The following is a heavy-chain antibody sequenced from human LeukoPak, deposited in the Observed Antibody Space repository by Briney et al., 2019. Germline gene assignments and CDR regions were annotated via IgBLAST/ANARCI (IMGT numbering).Heavy chain of an antibody. D-gene: IGHD4-17*01. J-gene: IGHJ4*02. CDR3: ARARWTSTVTTYYLDF. CDR2: ISAGNGKI. CDR1: GYTFSDYA. Sequence: ASVTVSCKTSGYTFSDYAVQWVRQAPGQRLEWMGWISAGNGKIRYSQKFQDRVTISRDTSATTAYLDLSSLKSEDTAVYYCARARWTSTVTTYYLDFWGQGTLVTVSS. V-gene: IGHV1-3*01.